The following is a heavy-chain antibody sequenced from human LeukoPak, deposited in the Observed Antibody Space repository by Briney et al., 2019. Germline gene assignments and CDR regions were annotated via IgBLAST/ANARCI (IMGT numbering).Heavy chain of an antibody. CDR3: ARARWGDTMGYYYYMDV. CDR1: GGSISSYY. D-gene: IGHD2-21*02. V-gene: IGHV4-59*01. Sequence: SETLSLTCTVSGGSISSYYWSWIRQPPGKGLEWIGYIYYSGSTNYNPSLKSRVTISVDTSKNQFSLKLSSVTAADTAVYYCARARWGDTMGYYYYMDVWGKGTTVTISS. CDR2: IYYSGST. J-gene: IGHJ6*03.